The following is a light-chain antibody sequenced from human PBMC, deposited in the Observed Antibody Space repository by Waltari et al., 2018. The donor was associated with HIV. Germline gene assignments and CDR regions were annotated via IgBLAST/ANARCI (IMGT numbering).Light chain of an antibody. V-gene: IGKV1-9*01. J-gene: IGKJ4*01. CDR2: AVS. Sequence: IQLTQSPSFLSASVGDSVRLTCRATQAVGSYLAWYQKKPGKAPNLLIYAVSVLQSGVPSRFSGSGSGTEFTLTISGLQPEDLATYYCQQLKTYPVTFGGGTKVDSK. CDR3: QQLKTYPVT. CDR1: QAVGSY.